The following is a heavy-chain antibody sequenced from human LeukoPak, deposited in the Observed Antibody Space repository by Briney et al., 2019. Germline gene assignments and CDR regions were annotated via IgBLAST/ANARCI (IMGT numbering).Heavy chain of an antibody. Sequence: ASVKVSCKASGYTFTGHYIHWVRQAPGQGFEWMGWINPNSGGPNYAQKFQGRDTMTRDTSISTDYMELSRLRSDEKTVYYCARVGYCTHGVCYSMDVWGKGTTVTVSS. V-gene: IGHV1-2*02. D-gene: IGHD2-8*01. CDR3: ARVGYCTHGVCYSMDV. J-gene: IGHJ6*03. CDR2: INPNSGGP. CDR1: GYTFTGHY.